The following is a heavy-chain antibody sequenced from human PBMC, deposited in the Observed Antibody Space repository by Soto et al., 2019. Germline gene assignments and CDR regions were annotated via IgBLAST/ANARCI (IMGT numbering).Heavy chain of an antibody. J-gene: IGHJ4*02. D-gene: IGHD3-10*01. V-gene: IGHV3-21*05. CDR1: TFSSYS. CDR3: ARDSDRYYYGSGSLN. CDR2: ISSSSSYT. Sequence: TFSSYSMNWVRQAPGKGLEWVSYISSSSSYTNYADSVKGRFTISRDNAKNSLYLQMNSLRAEDTAVYYCARDSDRYYYGSGSLNWGQGTLVTVSS.